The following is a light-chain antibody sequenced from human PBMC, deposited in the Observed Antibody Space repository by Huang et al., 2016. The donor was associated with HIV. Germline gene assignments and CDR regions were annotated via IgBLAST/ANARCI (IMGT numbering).Light chain of an antibody. V-gene: IGKV1-16*01. CDR1: QEIGND. CDR2: AAC. Sequence: DIQMNQFPSSLSASVGDILTITCRASQEIGNDLAWLQQKPGQAPKSLIYAACTLKSGAPSRLSGNGSGTDFTLTISNRQPEDSAIYYCQQFNIYPLTFGGGTKVEI. J-gene: IGKJ4*01. CDR3: QQFNIYPLT.